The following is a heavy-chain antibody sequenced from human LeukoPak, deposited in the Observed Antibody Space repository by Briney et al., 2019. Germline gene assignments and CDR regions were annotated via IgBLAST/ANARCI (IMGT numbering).Heavy chain of an antibody. Sequence: GGSLRLSCAASGFTFSSYWMSWVRQAPGKGLEGGADIKQEGSEKYYVDSVKGQFTISRDRAKNSLFLQMNSLRAEDTAVYYCARGYYDSSGSPFDYWGQGTLVTVSS. CDR2: IKQEGSEK. D-gene: IGHD3-22*01. V-gene: IGHV3-7*01. J-gene: IGHJ4*02. CDR3: ARGYYDSSGSPFDY. CDR1: GFTFSSYW.